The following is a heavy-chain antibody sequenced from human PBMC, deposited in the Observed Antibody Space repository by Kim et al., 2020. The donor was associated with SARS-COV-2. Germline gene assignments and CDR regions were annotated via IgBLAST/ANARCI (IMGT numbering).Heavy chain of an antibody. V-gene: IGHV3-74*01. J-gene: IGHJ4*02. CDR3: VSTSPDSGSYYGVLGFDY. CDR2: INSDGSST. CDR1: GFTFSSYW. Sequence: GGSLRLSCAASGFTFSSYWMHWVRQAPGKGLVWVSRINSDGSSTSYADSVKGRFTISRDNAKNTLYLQMNSLRAEDTAVYYCVSTSPDSGSYYGVLGFDYWGQGTLVTVSS. D-gene: IGHD1-26*01.